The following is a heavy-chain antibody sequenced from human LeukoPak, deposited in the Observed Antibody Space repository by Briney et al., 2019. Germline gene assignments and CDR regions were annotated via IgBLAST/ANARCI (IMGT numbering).Heavy chain of an antibody. CDR3: AKDSIAAGRPYFDY. J-gene: IGHJ4*02. Sequence: PGGSLRLSCAASGFTFSSYGMHWVRQAPGKGLEWVAVISYDGSNKYYADSVKGRFTISRDNSKNTLYLQMNSLRAEDTAVYYCAKDSIAAGRPYFDYWGQGTLVT. D-gene: IGHD6-13*01. CDR1: GFTFSSYG. CDR2: ISYDGSNK. V-gene: IGHV3-30*18.